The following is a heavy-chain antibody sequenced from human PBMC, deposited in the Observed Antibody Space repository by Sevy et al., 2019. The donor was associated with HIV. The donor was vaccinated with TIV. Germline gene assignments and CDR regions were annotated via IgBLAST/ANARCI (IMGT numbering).Heavy chain of an antibody. V-gene: IGHV3-11*06. D-gene: IGHD4-17*01. CDR1: GFTFSAYY. CDR3: ARSRSNYGDYYFDY. J-gene: IGHJ4*02. CDR2: ISGAGTYT. Sequence: GGSLRLSCAASGFTFSAYYMTWIRQAPGKGPEWVSYISGAGTYTNYVESVKGRFTISRDNSKNSLYLQMNSLRAEDTAVYFCARSRSNYGDYYFDYWGQGILVTVSS.